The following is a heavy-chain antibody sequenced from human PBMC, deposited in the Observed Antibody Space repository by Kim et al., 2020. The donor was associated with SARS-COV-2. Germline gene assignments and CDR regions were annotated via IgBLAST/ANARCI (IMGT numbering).Heavy chain of an antibody. CDR2: INPSGGST. CDR1: GYTFTSYY. V-gene: IGHV1-46*01. Sequence: ASVKVSCKASGYTFTSYYMHWVRQAPGQGLEWMGIINPSGGSTSYAQKFQGRVTMNRDTSTSTVYLEVSSLRAEDTDVYYCARDSASYYYILTGPDYWGQGTLVTVSS. J-gene: IGHJ4*02. CDR3: ARDSASYYYILTGPDY. D-gene: IGHD3-9*01.